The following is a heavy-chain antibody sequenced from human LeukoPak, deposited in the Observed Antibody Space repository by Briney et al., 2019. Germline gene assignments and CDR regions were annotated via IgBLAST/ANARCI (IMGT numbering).Heavy chain of an antibody. CDR3: ARDITRARGTDAFDI. D-gene: IGHD3-10*01. V-gene: IGHV4-59*01. CDR1: GGSFSGYY. CDR2: IYYSGST. Sequence: SETLSLTCAVYGGSFSGYYWSWIRQPPGEGLEWIGYIYYSGSTNYNPSLKSRVTISVDTSKNQFSLKLSSVTAADTAVYYCARDITRARGTDAFDIWGQGTMVTVSS. J-gene: IGHJ3*02.